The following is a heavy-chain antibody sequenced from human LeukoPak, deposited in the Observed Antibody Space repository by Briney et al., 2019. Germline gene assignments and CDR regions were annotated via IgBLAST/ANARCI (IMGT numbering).Heavy chain of an antibody. CDR1: RGSMNSESHY. J-gene: IGHJ3*02. CDR2: VYNTGSA. D-gene: IGHD3-22*01. Sequence: SETLSLTCTVSRGSMNSESHYWSWIRQPAGQGLEWIGRVYNTGSAHYNPSLKGRVTISVDTSKNQFSLKLSSVTAADTAVYYCARLYYYDSSGYPPLDAFDIWGQGTMVTVSS. CDR3: ARLYYYDSSGYPPLDAFDI. V-gene: IGHV4-61*02.